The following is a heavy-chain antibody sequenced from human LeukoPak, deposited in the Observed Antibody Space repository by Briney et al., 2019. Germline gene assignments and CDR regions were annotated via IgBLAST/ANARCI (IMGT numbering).Heavy chain of an antibody. CDR3: ARGQMVVAATPRFDY. CDR2: INHSGST. Sequence: SETLSLTCAVYGGSFSGYYWSWIRQPPGKGLEWIGEINHSGSTNYNPSLKSRVTISVDTSKNRFSLKLSSVTAADTAVYYCARGQMVVAATPRFDYWGQGTLVTVSS. J-gene: IGHJ4*02. D-gene: IGHD2-15*01. CDR1: GGSFSGYY. V-gene: IGHV4-34*01.